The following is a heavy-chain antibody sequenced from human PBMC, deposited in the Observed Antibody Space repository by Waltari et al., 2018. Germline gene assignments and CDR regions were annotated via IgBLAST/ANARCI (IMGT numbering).Heavy chain of an antibody. J-gene: IGHJ6*02. Sequence: QVQLVQSGAEVKKPGASVKVSCKASGYTFTSYDIKWARQATGKGLGGMGWIDPNCGNTGYAQNSQGRFTITRNTAIITAYMELSSLISEDTAVDYCARNFAYIGSPWNVMDVWGQGTTVTVSS. CDR2: IDPNCGNT. D-gene: IGHD1-26*01. V-gene: IGHV1-8*03. CDR3: ARNFAYIGSPWNVMDV. CDR1: GYTFTSYD.